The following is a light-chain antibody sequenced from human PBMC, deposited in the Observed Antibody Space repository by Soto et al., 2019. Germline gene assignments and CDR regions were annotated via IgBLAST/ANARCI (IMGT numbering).Light chain of an antibody. V-gene: IGKV1-27*01. CDR1: QDIKKF. J-gene: IGKJ1*01. CDR3: QKYDRAPAM. Sequence: DIQLTQSPSSLSASLGDRVTITCRASQDIKKFLAWYQQRPGKVPDLLIYAASTLRSGVPSRSSGNASGTDFTFTISSLQPEDVATYYCQKYDRAPAMFGQGTKVAIK. CDR2: AAS.